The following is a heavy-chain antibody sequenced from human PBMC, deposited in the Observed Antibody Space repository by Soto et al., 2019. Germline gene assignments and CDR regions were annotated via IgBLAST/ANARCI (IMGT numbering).Heavy chain of an antibody. V-gene: IGHV3-9*01. CDR2: INWDSDTI. Sequence: EVQLVESGGGVLQPGRSLRLSCAASGFMFEDFAMHWVRQAPGKGLEWVSSINWDSDTIAYADSVKGRFTISRDNAKNSLYLEMNSLRTEDTALYFCAKGVWALTTLTFYYFPSWGQGTLVTVSS. D-gene: IGHD4-17*01. CDR3: AKGVWALTTLTFYYFPS. J-gene: IGHJ4*02. CDR1: GFMFEDFA.